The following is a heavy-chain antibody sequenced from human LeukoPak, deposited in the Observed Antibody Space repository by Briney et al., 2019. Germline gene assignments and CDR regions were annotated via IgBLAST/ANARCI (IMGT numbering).Heavy chain of an antibody. D-gene: IGHD3-10*01. CDR1: GFTFSRYA. CDR2: ISESGDST. J-gene: IGHJ6*03. CDR3: AKFVNYGSYYYYYYMDV. Sequence: PGGSLRLSCAASGFTFSRYAMSWVRQAPGKGLEWVSSISESGDSTYYADSVKGRFTISRDNSKNTLYLQMNSLRAEDTALYYCAKFVNYGSYYYYYYMDVWGKGTTVTVSS. V-gene: IGHV3-23*01.